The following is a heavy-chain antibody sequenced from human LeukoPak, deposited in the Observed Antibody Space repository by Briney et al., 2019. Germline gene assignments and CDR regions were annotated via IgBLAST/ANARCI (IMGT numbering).Heavy chain of an antibody. V-gene: IGHV3-11*01. D-gene: IGHD5-24*01. CDR1: GFSFSDYY. CDR3: ARDSINGFNLLFDY. CDR2: ISFSGTTI. Sequence: PGGSLRLSCAASGFSFSDYYMSWIRQAPGKGLEWISYISFSGTTIHYADSVKGRFTTSRDNAKNSLYLQMNSLRAEDTAVYYCARDSINGFNLLFDYWGQGSLVTVSS. J-gene: IGHJ4*02.